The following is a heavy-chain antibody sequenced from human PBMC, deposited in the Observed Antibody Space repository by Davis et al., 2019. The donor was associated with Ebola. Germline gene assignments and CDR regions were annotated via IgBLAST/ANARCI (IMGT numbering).Heavy chain of an antibody. D-gene: IGHD6-19*01. CDR3: ATDPMGSGWKPFDY. V-gene: IGHV1-69*06. J-gene: IGHJ4*02. CDR2: IIPLFGTT. Sequence: SVKVSCKASGNTISTYTIDWVRQAPGQGLEWMGGIIPLFGTTIYAQKFQGRVTMTEDTSTDTAYMELSSLRSEDTAVYYCATDPMGSGWKPFDYWGQGTLVTVSS. CDR1: GNTISTYT.